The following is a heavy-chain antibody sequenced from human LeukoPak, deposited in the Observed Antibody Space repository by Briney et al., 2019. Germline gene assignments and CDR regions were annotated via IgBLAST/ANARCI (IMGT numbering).Heavy chain of an antibody. CDR1: GFTFSSYG. V-gene: IGHV3-23*01. CDR3: AKEYGSGSYYPY. CDR2: ISGSGGST. J-gene: IGHJ4*02. Sequence: GGSLRLSCAASGFTFSSYGMNWVRQVPGKELEWVSAISGSGGSTYYADSVKGRFTISRDNSKDTLYLQMNSLRAEDTAVYYCAKEYGSGSYYPYWGQGTLVTVSS. D-gene: IGHD3-10*01.